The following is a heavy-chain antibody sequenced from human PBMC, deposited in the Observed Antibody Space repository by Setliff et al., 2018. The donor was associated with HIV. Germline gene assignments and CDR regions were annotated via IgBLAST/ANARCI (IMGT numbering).Heavy chain of an antibody. CDR3: ARDFVEGIAVTDWFDP. Sequence: GASVKVSCKASGYTFTSYGISWVRQAPGQGLEWMGWISAYNGNTNYAQKLQGRVTMTTDTSTSTAYMELRSLRSDDTAVYYCARDFVEGIAVTDWFDPWGQGTLGHRLL. CDR1: GYTFTSYG. CDR2: ISAYNGNT. D-gene: IGHD6-19*01. J-gene: IGHJ5*02. V-gene: IGHV1-18*01.